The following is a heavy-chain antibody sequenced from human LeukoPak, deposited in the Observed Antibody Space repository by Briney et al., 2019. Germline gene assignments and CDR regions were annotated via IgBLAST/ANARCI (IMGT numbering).Heavy chain of an antibody. D-gene: IGHD2-2*02. V-gene: IGHV1-69*13. J-gene: IGHJ4*02. CDR2: IIPIFGTA. CDR3: ARGYCSSTSCYTPFDY. CDR1: GGTFSSYA. Sequence: SVKVSCKASGGTFSSYAISWVRQAPGQGLEWMGGIIPIFGTANYAQKFQGRVTITADESTSTAYMELSSLRSEDTAVYYCARGYCSSTSCYTPFDYWGQGTLVTVSS.